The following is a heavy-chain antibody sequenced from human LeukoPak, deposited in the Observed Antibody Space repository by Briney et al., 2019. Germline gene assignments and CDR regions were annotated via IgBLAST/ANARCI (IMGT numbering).Heavy chain of an antibody. D-gene: IGHD3-10*01. CDR3: ARGDYGSGSYTYYYYGMDV. CDR2: INPSGGST. V-gene: IGHV1-46*01. CDR1: GYTFTSYY. Sequence: VASVTVSCKASGYTFTSYYIDWVRQAPGQGLEWMGVINPSGGSTRYAQKFQGRVTMTGDPSTRTVYMELSSLTSDDTAVYYCARGDYGSGSYTYYYYGMDVWGQGTTVTVSS. J-gene: IGHJ6*02.